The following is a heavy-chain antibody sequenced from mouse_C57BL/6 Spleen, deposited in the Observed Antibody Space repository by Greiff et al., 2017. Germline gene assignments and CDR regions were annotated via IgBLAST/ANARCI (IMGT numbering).Heavy chain of an antibody. Sequence: VQLQQPGAELVRPGSSVKLSCKASGYTFTSYWMDWVKQRLGQGLEWIGNIYPSDSETHYNQKFKDKATLTVDKSSSTAYMQLSSLTSEDSAVYYCARRRDWYAMDYWGQGTSVTVSS. D-gene: IGHD3-3*01. CDR3: ARRRDWYAMDY. CDR1: GYTFTSYW. V-gene: IGHV1-61*01. J-gene: IGHJ4*01. CDR2: IYPSDSET.